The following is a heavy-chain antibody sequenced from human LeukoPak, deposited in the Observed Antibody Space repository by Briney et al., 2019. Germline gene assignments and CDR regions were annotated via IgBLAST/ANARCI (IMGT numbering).Heavy chain of an antibody. J-gene: IGHJ4*02. V-gene: IGHV3-64D*06. D-gene: IGHD5-18*01. Sequence: GGSLRLSCSASGFTFSSYGMHWVRQAPGKGLEYVSAISSNGGSTYYADSVKGRFTISRDNSKNTLYLQMSSLRAEDTAVYYCVKDRGGYSYGFDYWGQGTLVTVSS. CDR2: ISSNGGST. CDR1: GFTFSSYG. CDR3: VKDRGGYSYGFDY.